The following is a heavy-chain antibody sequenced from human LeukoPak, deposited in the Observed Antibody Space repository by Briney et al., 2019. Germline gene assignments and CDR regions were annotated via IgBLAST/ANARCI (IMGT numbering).Heavy chain of an antibody. Sequence: GGSLRLSCAASGFTFSSYSMNWVRQAPGKGLEWVAVISYDGSNKYYADSVKGRFTISRDNSKNTLYLQMNSLRVEDTAVYYCARGLYSGSYEGIDYWGQGTLVTVSS. CDR3: ARGLYSGSYEGIDY. CDR1: GFTFSSYS. J-gene: IGHJ4*02. CDR2: ISYDGSNK. D-gene: IGHD1-26*01. V-gene: IGHV3-30*03.